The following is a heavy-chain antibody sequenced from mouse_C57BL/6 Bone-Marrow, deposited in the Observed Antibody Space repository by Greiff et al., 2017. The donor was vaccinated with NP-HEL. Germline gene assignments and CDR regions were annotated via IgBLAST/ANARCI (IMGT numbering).Heavy chain of an antibody. J-gene: IGHJ4*01. CDR2: ISNGGGST. CDR3: ARHLVSYDYDGPYAMDY. Sequence: EVKLVESGGGLVQPGGSLKLSCAASGFTFSDYYMYWVRQTPEKRLEWVAYISNGGGSTYYPDTVKGRFTISRDNAKNTLYLQMSRLKSEDTAMYYCARHLVSYDYDGPYAMDYWGQGTSVTVSS. CDR1: GFTFSDYY. V-gene: IGHV5-12*01. D-gene: IGHD2-4*01.